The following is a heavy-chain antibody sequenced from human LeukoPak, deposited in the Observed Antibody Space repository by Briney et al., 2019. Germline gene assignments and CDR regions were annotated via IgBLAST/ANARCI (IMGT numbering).Heavy chain of an antibody. CDR2: INPSGGGT. CDR3: ARGTVFGVDYYQYFYMDV. D-gene: IGHD3-3*01. J-gene: IGHJ6*03. V-gene: IGHV1-46*03. CDR1: GYNFSSYF. Sequence: ASVKVSCKTSGYNFSSYFMHWVRQAPGQGLEWMGTINPSGGGTTYAQKFQGRDTMTRDTSTSTVYMELSSLRFEDTAVFYCARGTVFGVDYYQYFYMDVWGKGTTVTVSS.